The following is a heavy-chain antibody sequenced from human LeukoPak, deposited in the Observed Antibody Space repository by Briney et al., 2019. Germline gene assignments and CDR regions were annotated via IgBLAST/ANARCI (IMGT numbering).Heavy chain of an antibody. CDR3: ARVSHYGSGYYYTLAY. CDR1: GFIFSNYG. V-gene: IGHV3-33*01. CDR2: IGYDGYNK. Sequence: GGSLRLSCAASGFIFSNYGMHWVRQAPGKGLEWVAGIGYDGYNKFYADSAKGRFTISRANSKNTLYLQMSSLRAEDTALYYCARVSHYGSGYYYTLAYWGQGTLVTVSS. J-gene: IGHJ4*02. D-gene: IGHD3-10*01.